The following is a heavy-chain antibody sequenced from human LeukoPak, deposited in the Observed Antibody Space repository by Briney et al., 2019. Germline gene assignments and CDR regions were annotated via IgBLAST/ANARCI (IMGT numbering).Heavy chain of an antibody. V-gene: IGHV1-2*02. CDR2: INPNSGGT. Sequence: ASVKVSCKASGYTFTSYAMNWVRQAPGQGLEWMRWINPNSGGTNYAQKFQGRVTMTRDTSISTAYMELSRLRSDDTAVYYCARDVKRYFDWLRNWFDPWGQGTLVTVSS. D-gene: IGHD3-9*01. J-gene: IGHJ5*02. CDR3: ARDVKRYFDWLRNWFDP. CDR1: GYTFTSYA.